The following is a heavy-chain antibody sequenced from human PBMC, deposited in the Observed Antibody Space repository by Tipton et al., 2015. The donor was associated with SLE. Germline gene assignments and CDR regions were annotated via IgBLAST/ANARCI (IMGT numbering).Heavy chain of an antibody. J-gene: IGHJ4*01. V-gene: IGHV4-59*11. Sequence: TLSLTCTVSDDSFGSHYCTWIRQPPGRGLEYIGYIYYTGSTNYNPSPESRVTISVDTSKNQFSLRLSSVTAADTAVYYCATHPRSYSSGWSYYFDYWGQGALVTVSS. CDR2: IYYTGST. D-gene: IGHD6-19*01. CDR3: ATHPRSYSSGWSYYFDY. CDR1: DDSFGSHY.